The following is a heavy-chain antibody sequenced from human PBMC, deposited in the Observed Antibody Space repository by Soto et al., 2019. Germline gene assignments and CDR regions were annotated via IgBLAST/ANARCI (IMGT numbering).Heavy chain of an antibody. J-gene: IGHJ6*02. V-gene: IGHV3-30-3*01. CDR2: ISYDGSNK. Sequence: QVQLVESGGGVVQPGRSLRLSCAASGFTFSSYAMHWVRQAPGKGLEWVAVISYDGSNKYYADSVKGRFTISRDNSKNTLYLQMNSLRAEDTAVYYCARDEGRQWLVYYYYYGMDVWGQETTVTVSS. D-gene: IGHD6-19*01. CDR1: GFTFSSYA. CDR3: ARDEGRQWLVYYYYYGMDV.